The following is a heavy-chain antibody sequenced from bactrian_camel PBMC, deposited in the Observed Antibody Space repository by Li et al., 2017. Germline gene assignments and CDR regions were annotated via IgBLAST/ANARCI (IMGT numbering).Heavy chain of an antibody. CDR1: GFTFTSVD. CDR2: VTTGAGVK. V-gene: IGHV3S31*01. Sequence: VQLVESGGGLVQPGGSLRLSCVASGFTFTSVDMNWVRWAPGKGPEWLSSVTTGAGVKYYAESVKGRFTISRDNAKNTLYLQLNSLKPEDTAMYYCANRNRVGYYFYEFNYWGQGTQVTVS. J-gene: IGHJ4*01. CDR3: ANRNRVGYYFYEFNY. D-gene: IGHD2*01.